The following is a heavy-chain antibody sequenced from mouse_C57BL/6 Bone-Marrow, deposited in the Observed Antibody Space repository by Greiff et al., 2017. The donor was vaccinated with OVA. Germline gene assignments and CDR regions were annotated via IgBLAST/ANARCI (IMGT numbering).Heavy chain of an antibody. CDR3: AIPYYGTWFAY. CDR2: IHPSDSDT. J-gene: IGHJ3*01. CDR1: GYTFTDYY. V-gene: IGHV1-74*01. D-gene: IGHD2-10*01. Sequence: VQLQESGAELVRPGASVKLSCKASGYTFTDYYINWVKQRPGQGLEWIGRIHPSDSDTNYNQKFKGKATLTVDKSSSTAYMQLSSLTSEDSAVYYCAIPYYGTWFAYWGHGTLVTVSA.